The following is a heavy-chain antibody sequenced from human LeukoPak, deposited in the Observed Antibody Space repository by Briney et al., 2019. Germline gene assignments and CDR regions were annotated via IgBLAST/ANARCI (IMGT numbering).Heavy chain of an antibody. D-gene: IGHD3-9*01. V-gene: IGHV3-9*01. CDR3: AKDMGGGILTGFPYGMDV. CDR1: GFTFSTYS. J-gene: IGHJ6*02. CDR2: ISWNSGSI. Sequence: SGGSLRLSCAASGFTFSTYSMNWVRQAPGKGLEWVSGISWNSGSIGYADSVKGRFTISRDNAKNSLYLQINSLRAEDTALYYCAKDMGGGILTGFPYGMDVWGQGTTVTVSS.